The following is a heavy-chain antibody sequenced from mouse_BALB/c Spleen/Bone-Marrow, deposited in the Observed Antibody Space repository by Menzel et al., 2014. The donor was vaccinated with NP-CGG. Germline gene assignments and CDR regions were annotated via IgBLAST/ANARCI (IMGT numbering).Heavy chain of an antibody. J-gene: IGHJ4*01. D-gene: IGHD1-1*02. CDR3: TRSGNAMDY. Sequence: EVQVVESGTVLARPGASVKMFCKASGYTFTSYWMHWVKQRPGQGLEWIGAIYPGISDTSYNQKFKGKAKLTAVTSTTTAYMDLSSLTNEDSAVYYCTRSGNAMDYWGQGTSVTVSS. CDR2: IYPGISDT. V-gene: IGHV1-5*01. CDR1: GYTFTSYW.